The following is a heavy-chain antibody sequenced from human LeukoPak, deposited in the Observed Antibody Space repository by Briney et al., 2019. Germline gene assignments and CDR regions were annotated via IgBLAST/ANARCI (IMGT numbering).Heavy chain of an antibody. CDR3: ARDDDGIDY. CDR1: GYTFTGYY. Sequence: GASVKVSCKASGYTFTGYYIHWVRQAPGQGLEWMGWINPKSGGTNYAQKFQGRVTMTRETSISTAYMELTSLTSADTAVYYCARDDDGIDYWGQGTLVIVSS. V-gene: IGHV1-2*02. D-gene: IGHD1-26*01. J-gene: IGHJ4*02. CDR2: INPKSGGT.